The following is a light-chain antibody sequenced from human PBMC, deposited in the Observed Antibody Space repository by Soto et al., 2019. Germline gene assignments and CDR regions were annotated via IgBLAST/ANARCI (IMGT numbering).Light chain of an antibody. CDR1: SSDVGGHNL. CDR3: CAYAGRSTEV. V-gene: IGLV2-23*01. Sequence: QSALTQPASVSGSPGQSITISCTGTSSDVGGHNLVSWYQQHPGKAPKLMIYEDDKRPSGVSNRFSGSKSGNTASLTISGLQAEDGGEDHGCAYAGRSTEVFGGGTKLTVL. CDR2: EDD. J-gene: IGLJ3*02.